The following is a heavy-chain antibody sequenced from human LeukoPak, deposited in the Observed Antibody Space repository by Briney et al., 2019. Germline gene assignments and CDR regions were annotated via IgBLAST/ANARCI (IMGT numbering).Heavy chain of an antibody. Sequence: GASVKVSCKASGGTFSSYAISWVRQAPGQGLEWMGGIIPIFGTANYAQNFQGRVIMTTDTSSSTAFMELRSLRSADTAVYYCARVGITVTTDAVDMDVWGQGTTVTVSS. CDR3: ARVGITVTTDAVDMDV. CDR1: GGTFSSYA. D-gene: IGHD1/OR15-1a*01. V-gene: IGHV1-69*05. CDR2: IIPIFGTA. J-gene: IGHJ6*02.